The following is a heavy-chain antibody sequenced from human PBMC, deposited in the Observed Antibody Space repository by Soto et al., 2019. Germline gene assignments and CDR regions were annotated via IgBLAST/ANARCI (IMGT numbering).Heavy chain of an antibody. D-gene: IGHD6-6*01. CDR1: GYGFTTYG. J-gene: IGHJ4*02. CDR3: ARGRDGDY. Sequence: QVHLVQSGAEVKKPGASVKVSCKGSGYGFTTYGITWVRQAPGQGLEWMAWISAHNGNTNYAQKVQGRVTVTRDTSPSTAYMELSSLRYDDTAVYYCARGRDGDYWGQGALVTVSS. V-gene: IGHV1-18*01. CDR2: ISAHNGNT.